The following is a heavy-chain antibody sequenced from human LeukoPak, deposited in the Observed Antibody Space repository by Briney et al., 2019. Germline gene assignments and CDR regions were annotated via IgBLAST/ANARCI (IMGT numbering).Heavy chain of an antibody. D-gene: IGHD2-8*01. V-gene: IGHV4-4*07. CDR1: GGSFSSYY. CDR2: IYTSGST. CDR3: ARELKVPGTDWFDP. J-gene: IGHJ5*02. Sequence: SETLSLTCAVYGGSFSSYYWSWIRQPAGKGLEWIGRIYTSGSTNYNPSLKSRVTISVDTSKNQFSLKLSSVTAADTAVYYCARELKVPGTDWFDPWGQGTLVTVSS.